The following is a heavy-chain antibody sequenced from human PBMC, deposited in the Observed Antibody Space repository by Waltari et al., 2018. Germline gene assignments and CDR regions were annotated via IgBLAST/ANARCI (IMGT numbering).Heavy chain of an antibody. CDR2: IYTSGST. CDR3: ASLYCSSTSCLYWYFDL. CDR1: GGSISSYY. D-gene: IGHD2-2*01. V-gene: IGHV4-4*07. Sequence: QVQLQESGPGLVKPSETLSLTCTVSGGSISSYYWSWIRQPAGKGLEWIGRIYTSGSTNYNPSLKSRVTMSVDTSKNQFSLKLSSVTAADTAVYYCASLYCSSTSCLYWYFDLWGRGTLVTVSS. J-gene: IGHJ2*01.